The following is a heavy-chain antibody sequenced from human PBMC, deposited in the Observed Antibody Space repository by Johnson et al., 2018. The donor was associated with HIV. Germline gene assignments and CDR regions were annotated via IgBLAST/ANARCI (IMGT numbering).Heavy chain of an antibody. J-gene: IGHJ3*02. CDR2: ISVSGGNT. CDR1: GFTFDDYA. Sequence: EVQVVESGGGVVRPGGSLRLSCAASGFTFDDYAMHWVRQAPGKGLEWVSGISVSGGNTYYADSVKGRFTMSRDNSKNTLYLQMNSLRAEDTAVYYCAKNARNYYDTWGQGTMVTVSS. D-gene: IGHD3-10*01. V-gene: IGHV3-23*04. CDR3: AKNARNYYDT.